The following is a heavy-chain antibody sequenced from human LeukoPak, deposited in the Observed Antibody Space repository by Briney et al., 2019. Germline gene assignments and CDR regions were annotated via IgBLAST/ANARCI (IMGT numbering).Heavy chain of an antibody. CDR2: ISTSSSYI. D-gene: IGHD1-7*01. Sequence: GGSLRLACAASGFTFSSYNMKWVRQAPGKGLEWVSSISTSSSYIYYADSVKGRFTISRDNAKNSLNLQMNSLRDEDTAVYYCARDRDWNSGFDYWGQGTLVTVSS. J-gene: IGHJ4*02. V-gene: IGHV3-21*01. CDR1: GFTFSSYN. CDR3: ARDRDWNSGFDY.